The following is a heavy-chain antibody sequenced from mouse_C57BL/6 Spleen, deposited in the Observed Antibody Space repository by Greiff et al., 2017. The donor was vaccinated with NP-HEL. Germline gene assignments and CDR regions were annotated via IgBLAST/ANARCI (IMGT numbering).Heavy chain of an antibody. CDR3: ARSLDGSSYWYFDV. CDR2: ISYDGSN. V-gene: IGHV3-6*01. Sequence: EVQLQESGPGLVKPSQSLSLTCSVTGYSITSGYYWNWIRQFPGNKLEWMGYISYDGSNNYNPSLKNRISITRDTSKNQFFLKLNSVTTEDTATYYCARSLDGSSYWYFDVWGTGTTVTVSS. CDR1: GYSITSGYY. D-gene: IGHD1-1*01. J-gene: IGHJ1*03.